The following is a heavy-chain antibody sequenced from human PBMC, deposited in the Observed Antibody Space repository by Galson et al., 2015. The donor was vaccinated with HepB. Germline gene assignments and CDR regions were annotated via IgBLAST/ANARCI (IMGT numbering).Heavy chain of an antibody. CDR3: AKGSFISGWTFFDY. CDR1: GFTDSTND. J-gene: IGHJ4*02. Sequence: SLRLSCADSGFTDSTNDMSWVRQAPGKGLEWVSLIYSSGSAYYADSVRGRFTISRDNSKNTPYLQMNTLRVEDTAVYYCAKGSFISGWTFFDYWGQGTLVTVSS. CDR2: IYSSGSA. V-gene: IGHV3-66*01. D-gene: IGHD6-19*01.